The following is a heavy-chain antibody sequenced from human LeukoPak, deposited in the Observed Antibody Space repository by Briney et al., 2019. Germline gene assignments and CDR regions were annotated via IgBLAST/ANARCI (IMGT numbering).Heavy chain of an antibody. V-gene: IGHV3-9*01. CDR3: AKVVGAKGYYYYGMDV. CDR2: ITWDSLSI. J-gene: IGHJ6*02. CDR1: GFPFDDYA. D-gene: IGHD1-26*01. Sequence: GGSLRLSCAASGFPFDDYAMHWVRQAPGQGLEWVSGITWDSLSIVYADSVMGRFTISRDNAKNSLYLQMNSLRAEDTALYYCAKVVGAKGYYYYGMDVWGQGTTVTVPS.